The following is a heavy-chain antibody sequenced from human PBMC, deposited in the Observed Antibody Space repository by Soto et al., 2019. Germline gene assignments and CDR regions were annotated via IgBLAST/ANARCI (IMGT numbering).Heavy chain of an antibody. CDR2: ISPMFGAA. CDR1: GGTFNTYA. D-gene: IGHD3-10*01. CDR3: AREVQVHTPAFVY. V-gene: IGHV1-69*19. Sequence: QVQLVQSGAEMKKPGSSVNVSCQSSGGTFNTYAMNWVRQAPGQGPEWMGDISPMFGAATYAPKFQGRVTITADESTGTSYMQLSSLTSEDTALYFCAREVQVHTPAFVYWGQGTLVTVSS. J-gene: IGHJ4*02.